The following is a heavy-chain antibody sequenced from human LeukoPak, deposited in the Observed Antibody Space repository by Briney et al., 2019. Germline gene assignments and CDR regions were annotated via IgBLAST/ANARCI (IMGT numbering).Heavy chain of an antibody. Sequence: GGSLRLSCAASGFTFSSYGMHWVRQAPGKGLEWVAVISYDGSNKYYADSVKGRFTISRDNSKNTPYLQMNSLRAEDTALYYCARGLTDYYDTSGYFDYWGQGTLVTVSS. V-gene: IGHV3-30*03. CDR3: ARGLTDYYDTSGYFDY. CDR1: GFTFSSYG. CDR2: ISYDGSNK. J-gene: IGHJ4*02. D-gene: IGHD3-22*01.